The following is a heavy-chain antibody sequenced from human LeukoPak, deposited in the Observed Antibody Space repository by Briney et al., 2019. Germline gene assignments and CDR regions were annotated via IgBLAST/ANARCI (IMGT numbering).Heavy chain of an antibody. CDR3: ARVWVYSGSYSDY. CDR1: GGSISSGDYY. CDR2: IYYSGST. V-gene: IGHV4-30-4*08. Sequence: KPSETLSLTCTVSGGSISSGDYYWSWIRQPPGKGLEWIGYIYYSGSTYYNPSLKSRVTISVDTSKNQFSLKLSSVTAADTAVYYCARVWVYSGSYSDYWGQGTLVTVSS. D-gene: IGHD1-26*01. J-gene: IGHJ4*02.